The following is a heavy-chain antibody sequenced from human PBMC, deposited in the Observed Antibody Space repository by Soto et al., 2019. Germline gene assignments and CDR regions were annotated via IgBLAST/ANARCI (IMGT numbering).Heavy chain of an antibody. CDR1: GGSISDYY. CDR3: ARNKYNTSWGRDWFDS. Sequence: PSETLSLTCSVSGGSISDYYWSWIRQPPGQGLEWIGYIYHSGRTNYNPSLRSRVTISVNTSKTQFSLKLSSVTAVDTAVYFCARNKYNTSWGRDWFDSWRQGTLVTVSS. D-gene: IGHD3-16*01. CDR2: IYHSGRT. J-gene: IGHJ5*01. V-gene: IGHV4-59*01.